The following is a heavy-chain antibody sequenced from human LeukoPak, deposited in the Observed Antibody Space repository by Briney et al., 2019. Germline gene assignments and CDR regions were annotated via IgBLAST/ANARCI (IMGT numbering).Heavy chain of an antibody. D-gene: IGHD3-10*01. V-gene: IGHV5-51*01. CDR1: GYSFTSYW. Sequence: GESLRISCKGSGYSFTSYWIGWVRQMPGKGLEWMGIIYPGDSDTRYRPSFQGQVTISADKSISTAYLQWSSLKASGTAMYYCARQMGQFEDDAFDIWGQGTMVTVSS. CDR3: ARQMGQFEDDAFDI. CDR2: IYPGDSDT. J-gene: IGHJ3*02.